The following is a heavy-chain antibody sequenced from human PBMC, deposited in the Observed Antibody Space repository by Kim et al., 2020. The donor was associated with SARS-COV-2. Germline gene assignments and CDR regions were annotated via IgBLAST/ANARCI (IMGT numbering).Heavy chain of an antibody. V-gene: IGHV3-33*01. J-gene: IGHJ4*02. CDR3: AIDGFGELLYYFDY. D-gene: IGHD3-10*01. Sequence: ADTVKGRFTISRDIFKGTLYLQMNSLRAEDTAVYYCAIDGFGELLYYFDYWRQGTLVTVSS.